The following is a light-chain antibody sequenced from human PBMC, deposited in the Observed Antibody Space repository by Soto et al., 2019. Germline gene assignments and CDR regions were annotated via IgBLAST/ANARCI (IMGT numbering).Light chain of an antibody. CDR2: GAS. J-gene: IGKJ5*01. Sequence: EIVLTQSPGTLSLSPGERATLSCRASQSVSSSYLAWYQQKPGQAPRLLIYGASSRATGIPDRFSGSGSGADFTLTISRLEPADFAVDYCHQYGISPPVTFGQGTRLEIK. V-gene: IGKV3-20*01. CDR1: QSVSSSY. CDR3: HQYGISPPVT.